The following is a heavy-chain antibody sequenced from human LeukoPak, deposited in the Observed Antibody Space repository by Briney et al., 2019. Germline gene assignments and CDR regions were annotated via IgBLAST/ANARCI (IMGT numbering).Heavy chain of an antibody. V-gene: IGHV4-4*02. CDR3: ARTIYYGLFGY. CDR1: GGSISSSNW. J-gene: IGHJ4*02. CDR2: IYHSGST. D-gene: IGHD3-10*01. Sequence: GSLRLSCAVSGGSISSSNWWSWVRQPPGKGLEWIGEIYHSGSTNYNPSLKSRVTISVDKSKNQFSLKLSSVTAADTAVYYCARTIYYGLFGYWGQGTLVTVSS.